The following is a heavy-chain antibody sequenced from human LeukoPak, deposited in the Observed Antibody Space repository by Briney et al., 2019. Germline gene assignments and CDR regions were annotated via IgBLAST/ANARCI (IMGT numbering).Heavy chain of an antibody. CDR2: ISSSGSTK. J-gene: IGHJ4*02. D-gene: IGHD6-19*01. V-gene: IGHV3-11*01. Sequence: PGGSLTLSCAVSGFTFRDYYMSWLRPAPGKGLAWISYISSSGSTKYYADSVKGRFTISRDNAKNSLYLQMNSLRAEDTAVYYCARDRKSAGYPLVDYWGQGTLVTVSS. CDR1: GFTFRDYY. CDR3: ARDRKSAGYPLVDY.